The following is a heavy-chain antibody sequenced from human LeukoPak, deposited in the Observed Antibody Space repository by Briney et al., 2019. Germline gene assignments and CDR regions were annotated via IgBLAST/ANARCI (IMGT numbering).Heavy chain of an antibody. CDR2: IYSGGST. Sequence: GGSLRLSCAASGFTVSSNYMSWVRQAPGKGLEWVSVIYSGGSTYYADSVKGRFTISRDNTKKTLYLQMNSLRAEDTAVYYCASTALYYYGMDVWGQGTTVTVSS. J-gene: IGHJ6*02. CDR1: GFTVSSNY. CDR3: ASTALYYYGMDV. D-gene: IGHD5-18*01. V-gene: IGHV3-53*01.